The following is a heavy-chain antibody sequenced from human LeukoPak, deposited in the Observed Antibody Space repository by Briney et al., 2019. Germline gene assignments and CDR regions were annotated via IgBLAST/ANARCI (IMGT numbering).Heavy chain of an antibody. Sequence: ASVKVSCKASGYTFTGLYMHWVRQAPGQGLEWMGWISPNSGGANYAQKFQGRVTMTRDTSISIAYMELSRLTSDDTAVYYCARARYSSGWYPFDYWGQGNLVPLSS. V-gene: IGHV1-2*02. J-gene: IGHJ4*02. CDR1: GYTFTGLY. CDR2: ISPNSGGA. D-gene: IGHD6-19*01. CDR3: ARARYSSGWYPFDY.